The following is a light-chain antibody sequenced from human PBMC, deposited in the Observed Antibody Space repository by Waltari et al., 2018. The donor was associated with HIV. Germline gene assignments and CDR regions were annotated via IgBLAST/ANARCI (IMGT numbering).Light chain of an antibody. CDR1: SRAVGGYDY. J-gene: IGLJ3*02. V-gene: IGLV2-11*01. CDR2: AVS. CDR3: CSYAGITRV. Sequence: QSALTQPRSVSGSPGQSVTVSCTGTSRAVGGYDYVSWYHQHPATAPPRMIYAVSKPRTGVPYRFSGSKAGNTAALTISGLEDEDEADYYCCSYAGITRVVGGGTKLTVL.